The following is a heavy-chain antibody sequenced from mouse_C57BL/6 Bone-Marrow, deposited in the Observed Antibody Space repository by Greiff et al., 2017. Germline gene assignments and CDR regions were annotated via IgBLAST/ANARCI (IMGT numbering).Heavy chain of an antibody. D-gene: IGHD1-1*01. CDR3: ARRDYYGSYFDY. V-gene: IGHV1-63*01. CDR1: GYTFTNYW. CDR2: IYPGGGYT. Sequence: VQLVESGAELVRPGTSVKMSCKASGYTFTNYWIGWAKQRPGHGLEWIGDIYPGGGYTNYNEKFKGKATLTADKSSSTAYMQFSSLTSEDSAIYYCARRDYYGSYFDYWGQGTTLTVSS. J-gene: IGHJ2*01.